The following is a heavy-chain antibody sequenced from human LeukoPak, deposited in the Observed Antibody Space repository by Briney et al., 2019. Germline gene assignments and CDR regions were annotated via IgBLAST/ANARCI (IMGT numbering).Heavy chain of an antibody. Sequence: GRSLRLSCAASRFTFRIYAMHWVRQAPGKGLEWVAVISLDGHGKYYADSVQGRFTISRDNSKNTLYLQMDSLRVEDTAVYYCARVLGQLPPHWDQGTLVTVSA. D-gene: IGHD6-6*01. CDR3: ARVLGQLPPH. V-gene: IGHV3-30*04. CDR2: ISLDGHGK. CDR1: RFTFRIYA. J-gene: IGHJ4*02.